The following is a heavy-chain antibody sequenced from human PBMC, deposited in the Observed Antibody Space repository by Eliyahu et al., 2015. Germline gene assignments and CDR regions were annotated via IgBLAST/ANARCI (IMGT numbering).Heavy chain of an antibody. CDR2: IIPIFGTA. CDR3: ARGGSCGGDCYFAY. V-gene: IGHV1-69*01. Sequence: QVQLVQSGAEVKKPGSSVKVSCXASGXTFSXYAXSWVRQAPGQGLEWMGGIIPIFGTANYAQKFQGRVTITADESTSTAYMELSSLRSEDTAVYYCARGGSCGGDCYFAYWGQGTLVTVSS. J-gene: IGHJ4*02. D-gene: IGHD2-21*02. CDR1: GXTFSXYA.